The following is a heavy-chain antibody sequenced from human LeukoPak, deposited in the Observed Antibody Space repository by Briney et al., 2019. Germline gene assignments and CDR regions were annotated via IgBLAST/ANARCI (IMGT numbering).Heavy chain of an antibody. V-gene: IGHV3-21*01. CDR2: ISSSSSYI. Sequence: GGSLRLSCAASGFSFTTHSMNWVRQAPGKGLEWVSSISSSSSYIYYADSVKGRFTISRDNAKNSLYLQMNSLRAEDTAVYYCARDPMYSSSSRSFDYWGQGTLVTVSS. CDR1: GFSFTTHS. CDR3: ARDPMYSSSSRSFDY. J-gene: IGHJ4*02. D-gene: IGHD6-6*01.